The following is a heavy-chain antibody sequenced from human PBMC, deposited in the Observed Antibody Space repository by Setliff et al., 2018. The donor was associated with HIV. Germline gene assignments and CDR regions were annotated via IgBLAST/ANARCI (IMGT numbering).Heavy chain of an antibody. CDR1: GFTFSSHS. J-gene: IGHJ6*02. D-gene: IGHD3-22*01. CDR3: ARAMIVVVIKSGYGMDV. CDR2: ISRSSSYI. V-gene: IGHV3-21*01. Sequence: LRLSCAASGFTFSSHSMNWVRQAPGKGLEWVSSISRSSSYIYYSDSVKGRFTISRDNAKNSLYLQMNSLRAEDTAVYYCARAMIVVVIKSGYGMDVWGQGTTVTVSS.